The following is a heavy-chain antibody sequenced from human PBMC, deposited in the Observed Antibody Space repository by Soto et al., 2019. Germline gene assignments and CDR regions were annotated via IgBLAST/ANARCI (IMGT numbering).Heavy chain of an antibody. CDR3: ARVPDR. D-gene: IGHD2-2*01. CDR1: GVSITSHY. CDR2: AHYRGST. J-gene: IGHJ5*02. V-gene: IGHV4-59*08. Sequence: SETLSLTCTVSGVSITSHYWSWIRQSPGKGLEWIAYAHYRGSTNYNPSLKSRVTVSIDTSKSQFSLKLSSVTAADTAVYYCARVPDRWGQGTLVTVSS.